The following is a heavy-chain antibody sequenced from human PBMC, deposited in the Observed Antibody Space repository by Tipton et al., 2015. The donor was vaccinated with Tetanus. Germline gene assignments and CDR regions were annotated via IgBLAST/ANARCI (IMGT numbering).Heavy chain of an antibody. V-gene: IGHV1-2*02. D-gene: IGHD3-22*01. CDR1: GYTFTGYY. Sequence: QLVQSGAEVKKPGASVKVSCKASGYTFTGYYIYWVRQAPGQGLEWMGWIDPNSGCTNYAQKFQGGVTMTRDTSISSAYMELSSLISDDTAVYYCARDRGDYIYYGMDVWGPGTTVTVS. CDR2: IDPNSGCT. CDR3: ARDRGDYIYYGMDV. J-gene: IGHJ6*02.